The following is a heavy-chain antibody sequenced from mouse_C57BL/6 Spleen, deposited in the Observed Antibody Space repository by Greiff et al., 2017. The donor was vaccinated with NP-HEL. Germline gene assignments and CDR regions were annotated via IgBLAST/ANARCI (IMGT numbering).Heavy chain of an antibody. J-gene: IGHJ3*01. CDR2: IYPADSDT. V-gene: IGHV1-74*01. CDR1: GYTFTSYW. CDR3: AIYGTTVY. D-gene: IGHD1-1*01. Sequence: QVQLQQPGAELVKPGASVKVSCKASGYTFTSYWMHWVKQTPGQGLEWIGRIYPADSDTNYNQKFKGKATLTVDKSSSTAYMQLSSLTSEDSAVYYCAIYGTTVYWGQGTLVTVSA.